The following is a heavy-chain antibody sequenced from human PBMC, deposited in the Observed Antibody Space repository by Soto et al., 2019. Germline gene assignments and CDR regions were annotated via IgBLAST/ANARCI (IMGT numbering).Heavy chain of an antibody. V-gene: IGHV3-30*18. CDR3: AKDHGSGYYYGMDV. CDR2: ISYDGSNK. J-gene: IGHJ6*02. CDR1: GFTFSSYG. D-gene: IGHD6-19*01. Sequence: QVQLVESGGGVVQPGRSLRLSCAASGFTFSSYGMHWVRQAPGKGLEWVAVISYDGSNKYYADSVKGRFTISRDNSKNTLYLQMNSLRAEDRAVYYCAKDHGSGYYYGMDVWGQGTTVTVSS.